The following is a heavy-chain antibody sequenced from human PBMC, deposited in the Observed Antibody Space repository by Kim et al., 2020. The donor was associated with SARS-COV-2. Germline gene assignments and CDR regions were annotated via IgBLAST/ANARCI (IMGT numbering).Heavy chain of an antibody. CDR3: AILESGPNNQPRDF. J-gene: IGHJ4*02. D-gene: IGHD2-8*01. Sequence: GGSLRLSCGATGFNFIPKTMHWARQTPGKGLEWVAGIIGDNRRYYGESVKGRFIISRDISKNKVILQMNSLTAEDNGVYYCAILESGPNNQPRDFWGRGALVTVSS. V-gene: IGHV3-33*01. CDR2: IIGDNRR. CDR1: GFNFIPKT.